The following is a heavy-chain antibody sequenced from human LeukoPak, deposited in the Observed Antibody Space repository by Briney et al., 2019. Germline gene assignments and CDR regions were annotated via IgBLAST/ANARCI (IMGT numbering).Heavy chain of an antibody. CDR2: IDTNTGSP. CDR1: GYTFTTYP. Sequence: ASVKVSCTASGYTFTTYPINWVRQAPGQGLEWMGWIDTNTGSPMYAQGLTGRFVFSLDTSVSTAFLQINSLKAEDTALYYCVRGIDTTGYFNYWGQGTLVTVSS. J-gene: IGHJ4*02. V-gene: IGHV7-4-1*02. CDR3: VRGIDTTGYFNY. D-gene: IGHD3-22*01.